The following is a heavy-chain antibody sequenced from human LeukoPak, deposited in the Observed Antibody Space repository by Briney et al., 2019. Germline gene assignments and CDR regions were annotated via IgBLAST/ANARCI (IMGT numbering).Heavy chain of an antibody. CDR1: GGSINSFY. J-gene: IGHJ6*03. D-gene: IGHD3-10*01. CDR2: IYYSGST. Sequence: SETLSLTCTVSGGSINSFYRSWIRQPPGKGLEWIGYIYYSGSTNYNPSLKSRVTISVDTSKNQFSLNLSSVTAADTAVYYCARGAYGSGIRAYYYYYMDVWGKGTTVTVSS. CDR3: ARGAYGSGIRAYYYYYMDV. V-gene: IGHV4-59*01.